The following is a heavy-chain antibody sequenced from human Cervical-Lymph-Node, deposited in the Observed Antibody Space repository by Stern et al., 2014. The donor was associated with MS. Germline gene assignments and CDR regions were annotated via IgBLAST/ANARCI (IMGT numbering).Heavy chain of an antibody. CDR1: GGSISSGGYY. D-gene: IGHD3-22*01. CDR2: IYYSGST. V-gene: IGHV4-31*03. J-gene: IGHJ4*02. CDR3: ARTHGSTAYYSIDY. Sequence: QVQLGQSGPGLVKPSQTLSLTCTVSGGSISSGGYYWSWIRQHPGKGLEWIGYIYYSGSTYYNPSLKSRVTLSVDTSKNQFSLRLSSVTAADTAVYYCARTHGSTAYYSIDYWGQGTLVTVSS.